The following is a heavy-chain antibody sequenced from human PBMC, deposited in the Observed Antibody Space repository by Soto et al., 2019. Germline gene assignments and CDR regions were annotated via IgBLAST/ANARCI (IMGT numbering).Heavy chain of an antibody. Sequence: GGSLRLSCTASGFTFGDYAMSWFRRAPGKGLEWVGFIRSKAYGGTTEYAASVKGRFTISRDDSKSIAYLQMNSLKTEDTAVYYCTRDLHYYGMDVWGQGTTVTVSS. J-gene: IGHJ6*02. CDR1: GFTFGDYA. CDR3: TRDLHYYGMDV. CDR2: IRSKAYGGTT. V-gene: IGHV3-49*03.